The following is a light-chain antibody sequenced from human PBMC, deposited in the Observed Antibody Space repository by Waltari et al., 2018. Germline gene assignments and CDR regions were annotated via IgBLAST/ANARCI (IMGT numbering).Light chain of an antibody. CDR1: QSINNW. Sequence: DIQMTQSPSALSASLGDRVTITCRAGQSINNWLAWYQLKPGKAPKLLSYKASSLESGVPSRFSGSGSVTEFTLTISSLQPDDFAAYYCQQENSYSPFGGGTKVDIK. J-gene: IGKJ4*01. V-gene: IGKV1-5*03. CDR2: KAS. CDR3: QQENSYSP.